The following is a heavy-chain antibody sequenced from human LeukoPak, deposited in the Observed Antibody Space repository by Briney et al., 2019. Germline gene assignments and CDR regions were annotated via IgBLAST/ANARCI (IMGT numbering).Heavy chain of an antibody. CDR2: ISGSGGST. CDR3: AKDRIVYYGSGSYFDY. V-gene: IGHV3-23*01. Sequence: PGGSLRLSCAASGFTFSSYAMSWVRQAPGKGLEWVSAISGSGGSTYYADSVKGRFTISRDNSKNTLYLQMNSLRAEDTAVYYCAKDRIVYYGSGSYFDYWGQGTLVTVSS. D-gene: IGHD3-10*01. CDR1: GFTFSSYA. J-gene: IGHJ4*02.